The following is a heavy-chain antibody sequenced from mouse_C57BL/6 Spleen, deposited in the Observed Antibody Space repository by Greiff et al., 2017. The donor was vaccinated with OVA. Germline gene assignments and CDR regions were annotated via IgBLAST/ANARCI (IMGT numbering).Heavy chain of an antibody. D-gene: IGHD2-4*01. CDR1: GYTFTSYW. J-gene: IGHJ4*01. Sequence: QVQLQQPGAELVKPGASVKVSCKASGYTFTSYWMHWVKQRPGQGLEWIGRLHPSDSDTNYNQKFKGKATLTVDKSSSTAYMQLSSLTSEDSAVYYCAISSIYYDYDEAMDYWGQGTSVTVSS. CDR3: AISSIYYDYDEAMDY. CDR2: LHPSDSDT. V-gene: IGHV1-74*01.